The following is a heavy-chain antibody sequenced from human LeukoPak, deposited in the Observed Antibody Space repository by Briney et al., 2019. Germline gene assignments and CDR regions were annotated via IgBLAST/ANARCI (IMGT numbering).Heavy chain of an antibody. D-gene: IGHD5-18*01. CDR1: GFTFSIYW. Sequence: GGSLRLSCAASGFTFSIYWMHWVRQAPGKGLVWVSRINRDGSSTSYADSVKGRFTISRDNAKNSLYLQMNSLRAEDTAVYYCASLPSGYSYGLFDYWGQGTLVTVSS. V-gene: IGHV3-74*01. CDR2: INRDGSST. CDR3: ASLPSGYSYGLFDY. J-gene: IGHJ4*02.